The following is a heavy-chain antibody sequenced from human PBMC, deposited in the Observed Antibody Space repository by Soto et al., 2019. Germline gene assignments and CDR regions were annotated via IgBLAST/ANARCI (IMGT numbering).Heavy chain of an antibody. CDR2: IWYDGSNK. CDR3: ARDGSQYCTNGVCQGNY. J-gene: IGHJ4*02. D-gene: IGHD2-8*01. V-gene: IGHV3-33*01. Sequence: GGSLRLSCAASGFTFSSYGTHWVRQAPGKGLEWVAVIWYDGSNKYYADSVKGRFTISRDNSKNTLYLQMNSLRAEDTAVYYCARDGSQYCTNGVCQGNYWGQGTLVTVSS. CDR1: GFTFSSYG.